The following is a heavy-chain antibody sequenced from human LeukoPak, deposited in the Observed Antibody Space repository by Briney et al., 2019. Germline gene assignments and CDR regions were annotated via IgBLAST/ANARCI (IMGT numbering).Heavy chain of an antibody. D-gene: IGHD6-13*01. CDR3: ARYEVGSSWAQAFDM. J-gene: IGHJ3*02. CDR1: NDSIKDYC. CDR2: ISNSGST. V-gene: IGHV4-59*01. Sequence: SETLSLTCTVSNDSIKDYCWNWIRQSPGKGLEWIGFISNSGSTNDNPSLKSRVTISKDTSKRQFSLKLSSVTAVDTAVYYCARYEVGSSWAQAFDMWGQGTMVTVSS.